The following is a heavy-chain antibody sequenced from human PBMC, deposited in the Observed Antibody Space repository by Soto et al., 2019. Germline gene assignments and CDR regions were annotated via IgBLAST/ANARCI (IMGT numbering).Heavy chain of an antibody. CDR2: IIPIFGTA. V-gene: IGHV1-69*13. D-gene: IGHD3-10*01. J-gene: IGHJ6*02. Sequence: SVKVSCKASGGTFSSYAISWVRQAPGQGLEWMGGIIPIFGTANYAQKFQGRVTITADESTGTAYMELSSLRSEDTAVYYCARGRRDFMVRSYGMDVWGQGTTVTSP. CDR3: ARGRRDFMVRSYGMDV. CDR1: GGTFSSYA.